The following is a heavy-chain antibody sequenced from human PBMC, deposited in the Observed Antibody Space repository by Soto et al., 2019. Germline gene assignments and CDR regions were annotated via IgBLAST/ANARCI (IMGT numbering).Heavy chain of an antibody. CDR1: VYSISIGYY. J-gene: IGHJ5*02. V-gene: IGHV4-38-2*01. CDR3: ARVGPWVPYYYASSPYNFENWFDP. D-gene: IGHD3-22*01. Sequence: NPSEALCITCALSVYSISIGYYWGWLRQPPVKGLQWIASIYHGGSTYYNPSLNSRVTLSIDMTNNHVSLILNSVTAADTAVYYCARVGPWVPYYYASSPYNFENWFDPWGQGTLVTVSS. CDR2: IYHGGST.